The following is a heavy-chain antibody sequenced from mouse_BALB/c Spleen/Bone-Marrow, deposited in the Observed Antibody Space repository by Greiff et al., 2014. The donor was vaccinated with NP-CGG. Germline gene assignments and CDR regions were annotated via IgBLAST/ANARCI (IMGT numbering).Heavy chain of an antibody. Sequence: QVHVKQSGSVLVRPGASVKLSCKASGYTFTNSWIHWAKQRPGHGPEWIGEIHPNSGNSNYNEIFKGKARLTVDSSSSTAYVDLSSLTSEDSAVYYWSRHLRFAYYFHYGGQGTTFTVSS. CDR2: IHPNSGNS. D-gene: IGHD3-2*02. V-gene: IGHV1S130*01. J-gene: IGHJ2*01. CDR3: SRHLRFAYYFHY. CDR1: GYTFTNSW.